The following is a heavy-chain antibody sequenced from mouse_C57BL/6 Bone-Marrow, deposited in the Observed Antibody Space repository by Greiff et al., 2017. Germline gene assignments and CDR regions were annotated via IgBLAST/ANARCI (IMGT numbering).Heavy chain of an antibody. CDR2: INPNNGGT. CDR1: GYTFTDYY. V-gene: IGHV1-26*01. Sequence: VQLQQSGPELVKPGASVKISCKASGYTFTDYYMNWVKQSHGKSLEWIGDINPNNGGTSYNQKFKGKATLTVDQSSSTAYMELRSLTSEDSAVYCCARLLRKGAYRGQESLVTVSA. CDR3: ARLLRKGAY. D-gene: IGHD1-1*01. J-gene: IGHJ3*01.